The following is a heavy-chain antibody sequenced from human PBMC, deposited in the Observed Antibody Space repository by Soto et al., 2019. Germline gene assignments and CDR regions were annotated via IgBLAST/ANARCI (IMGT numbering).Heavy chain of an antibody. J-gene: IGHJ4*02. D-gene: IGHD7-27*01. CDR2: IYYSGST. Sequence: SETLSLTCTVSGGSISSYYWSWIRQPPGKGLEWIGYIYYSGSTNYNPSLKSRVTISVDTSKNQFSLKLSSVTAADTAVYYCVRRSSWDFFDYWGQGTLVTVSS. CDR3: VRRSSWDFFDY. V-gene: IGHV4-59*08. CDR1: GGSISSYY.